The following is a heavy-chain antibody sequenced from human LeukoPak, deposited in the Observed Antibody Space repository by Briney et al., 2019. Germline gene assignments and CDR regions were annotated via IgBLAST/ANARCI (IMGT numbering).Heavy chain of an antibody. Sequence: SETLSLTRTVSGGSISSSSYYWGWIRQPPGKGLEWIGSIYYSGSTNYNPSLKSRVTISVDTSKNQFSLKLSSVTAADTAVYYCARAQPLGYCSGGSCTRDAFDIWGQGTMVTVSS. V-gene: IGHV4-39*07. J-gene: IGHJ3*02. CDR2: IYYSGST. D-gene: IGHD2-15*01. CDR1: GGSISSSSYY. CDR3: ARAQPLGYCSGGSCTRDAFDI.